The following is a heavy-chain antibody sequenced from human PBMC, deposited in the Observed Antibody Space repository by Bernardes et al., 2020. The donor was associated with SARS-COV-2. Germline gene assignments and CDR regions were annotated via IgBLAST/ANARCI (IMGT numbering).Heavy chain of an antibody. CDR1: GFTFSRYW. D-gene: IGHD3-3*01. CDR3: ARIAYNDFWSGLQGVGWFDP. J-gene: IGHJ5*02. V-gene: IGHV3-7*05. Sequence: GWSLRLSCEASGFTFSRYWMTWVRQAPGKGLQWVAYIKQDGTEEYYVDSVKGRFTISRDNAKNSLYLQMNRLRAEDTALYYCARIAYNDFWSGLQGVGWFDPWSQGTLVTVSS. CDR2: IKQDGTEE.